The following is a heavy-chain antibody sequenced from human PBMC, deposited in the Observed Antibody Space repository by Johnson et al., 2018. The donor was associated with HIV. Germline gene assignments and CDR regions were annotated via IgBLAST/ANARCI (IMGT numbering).Heavy chain of an antibody. CDR2: INWNGGST. J-gene: IGHJ3*02. CDR1: GFTFSDYY. Sequence: VQLVESGGGVVQPGGSLRLSCAASGFTFSDYYMSWIRQAPGKGLEWVSGINWNGGSTGYADSVKGRFTISRDNAKNSLYLQMNSLRAEDTALYYCARADTAMVRGAFDIWGQGTMVTVSS. CDR3: ARADTAMVRGAFDI. D-gene: IGHD5-18*01. V-gene: IGHV3-20*04.